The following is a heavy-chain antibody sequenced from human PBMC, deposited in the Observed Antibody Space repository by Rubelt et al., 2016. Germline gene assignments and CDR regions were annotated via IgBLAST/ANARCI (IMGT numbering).Heavy chain of an antibody. CDR1: GFSLTTSGMC. J-gene: IGHJ3*02. D-gene: IGHD3-22*01. V-gene: IGHV2-70*17. Sequence: QVTLRESGPALVKPTQTLTLTCTFSGFSLTTSGMCVSWIRQFPGKALEWLARIDWDDDKFYSTSLQTRLTISKDTSKNQVVLTMTNMDPVDTATYDCAHRSDTSGEPTGIWGQGTMVIVSS. CDR3: AHRSDTSGEPTGI. CDR2: IDWDDDK.